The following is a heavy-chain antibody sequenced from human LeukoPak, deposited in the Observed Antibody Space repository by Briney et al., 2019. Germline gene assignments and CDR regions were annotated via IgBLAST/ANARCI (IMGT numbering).Heavy chain of an antibody. V-gene: IGHV4-59*12. CDR1: GGSINSYY. J-gene: IGHJ4*02. CDR3: ARVKKDTAMGDY. Sequence: SETLSLTCTVSGGSINSYYWSWIRQPPGKGLEWIGYIYYSGSTKYNPSLKTRVTISVDTSKNQFSLRLSSVTAADTAVYYCARVKKDTAMGDYWGQGILVTVSS. D-gene: IGHD5-18*01. CDR2: IYYSGST.